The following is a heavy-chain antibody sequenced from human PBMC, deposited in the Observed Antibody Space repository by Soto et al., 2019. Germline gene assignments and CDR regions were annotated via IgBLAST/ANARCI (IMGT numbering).Heavy chain of an antibody. J-gene: IGHJ5*02. V-gene: IGHV4-34*01. CDR1: GGSFSGYY. CDR3: ATTSWSHNGFDP. D-gene: IGHD6-13*01. CDR2: INHRGST. Sequence: QVQLQQWGAGLLKSSETLSLTCAVFGGSFSGYYWSWIRQPPGKGLEWIGEINHRGSTNYHPSLKSRVTISVDASKNQFSLKLSSVTAADTAVYDCATTSWSHNGFDPWGQGTLVTVSS.